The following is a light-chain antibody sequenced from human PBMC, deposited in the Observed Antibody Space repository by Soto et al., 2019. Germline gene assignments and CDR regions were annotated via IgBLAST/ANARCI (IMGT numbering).Light chain of an antibody. Sequence: DFQMTQSPSSLSASVGDRVTITCRASQDIRNNLAWYLQKPGKVPQLLIYTASTLQSGVTSRLNASGSGTDFTLTISSLQPEDVGIYYCQKCNGAPFTFGPGTTVDIK. CDR2: TAS. CDR3: QKCNGAPFT. V-gene: IGKV1-27*01. CDR1: QDIRNN. J-gene: IGKJ3*01.